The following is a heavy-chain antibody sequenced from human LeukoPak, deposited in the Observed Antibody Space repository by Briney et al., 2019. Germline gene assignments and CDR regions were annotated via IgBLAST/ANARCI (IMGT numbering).Heavy chain of an antibody. Sequence: PGRSLRLSCAASGFTFSSYGMHWVRQAPGKGLEWVAVISYDGSNKYYADSVKGRFTISRDNSKNTLYLQMNSLRAEDTAVYYCANGRGRPDQWGLMIVVHAFDIWGQGTMVTVSS. CDR3: ANGRGRPDQWGLMIVVHAFDI. CDR1: GFTFSSYG. CDR2: ISYDGSNK. V-gene: IGHV3-30*18. J-gene: IGHJ3*02. D-gene: IGHD3-22*01.